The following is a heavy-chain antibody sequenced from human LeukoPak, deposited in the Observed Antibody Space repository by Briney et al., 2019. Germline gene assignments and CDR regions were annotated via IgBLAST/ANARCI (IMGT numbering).Heavy chain of an antibody. D-gene: IGHD3-22*01. V-gene: IGHV4-59*01. CDR3: ARDKGGYYYDSSGYYSSYFDY. CDR2: IYYSGST. CDR1: GGSISSYY. Sequence: SETLSLTCTVSGGSISSYYWSWIRQPPGKGLEWIGYIYYSGSTNYNPSLKSRVTISVDTSKNQFSLKLSSVTAADTAVYYCARDKGGYYYDSSGYYSSYFDYWGQGTLVTVSS. J-gene: IGHJ4*02.